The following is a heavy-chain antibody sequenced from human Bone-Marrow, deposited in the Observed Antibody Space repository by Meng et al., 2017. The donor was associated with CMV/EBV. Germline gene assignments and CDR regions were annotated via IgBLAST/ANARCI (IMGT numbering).Heavy chain of an antibody. CDR2: INHSGST. J-gene: IGHJ4*02. CDR1: GGSFSGYY. CDR3: ARAIWGRGYAILDY. D-gene: IGHD5-12*01. V-gene: IGHV4-34*01. Sequence: SETLSLTCAVYGGSFSGYYWSWIRQPPGKGLEWIGEINHSGSTNYNPSLKSRVTISVDTSKNQFSLKLSSVTAADTAVYYCARAIWGRGYAILDYWGQGTLVTVSS.